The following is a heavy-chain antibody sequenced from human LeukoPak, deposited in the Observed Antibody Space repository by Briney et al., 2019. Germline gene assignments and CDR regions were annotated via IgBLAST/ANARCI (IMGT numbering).Heavy chain of an antibody. J-gene: IGHJ3*01. D-gene: IGHD2-15*01. CDR3: VRRGFCSGDGCHSNAFDL. V-gene: IGHV5-51*01. CDR1: GYPFTNYW. CDR2: IYPGDSHT. Sequence: GEPLKIPFKGSGYPFTNYWIAWVRQSPGKGLGGMGVIYPGDSHTGYSQSSQGQVAISVDKTINTAYVQWSSMKASDTAAYYCVRRGFCSGDGCHSNAFDLWGDGTMVIVSS.